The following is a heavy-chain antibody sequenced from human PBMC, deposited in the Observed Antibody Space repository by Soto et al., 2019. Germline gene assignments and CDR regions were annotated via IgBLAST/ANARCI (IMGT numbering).Heavy chain of an antibody. Sequence: EVQLLESGGGLVQPGGSLRLSCAASGFTFSSYAMSWVRQAPGKGLEWVSAISGSGGSTYYADSVKGRFTISRDNSKKTLALQLNSLRAEDTAVYYCVKEGEHISGWANFDYWGQGTLVSVSS. V-gene: IGHV3-23*01. D-gene: IGHD6-19*01. J-gene: IGHJ4*02. CDR2: ISGSGGST. CDR1: GFTFSSYA. CDR3: VKEGEHISGWANFDY.